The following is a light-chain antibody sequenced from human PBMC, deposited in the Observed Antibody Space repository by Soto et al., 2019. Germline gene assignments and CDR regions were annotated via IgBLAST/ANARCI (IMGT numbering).Light chain of an antibody. J-gene: IGLJ1*01. CDR1: SSDVGGYNY. CDR3: CSYVRGSTFV. CDR2: EVS. Sequence: QSALTQPASVSGSPGQSITISCTGTSSDVGGYNYVSWYQQHPGKAPKLMIYEVSNRPSGVSNRFSGSKSGNTASLTISGLQAEDEADYYCCSYVRGSTFVFGTGTKVTVL. V-gene: IGLV2-14*01.